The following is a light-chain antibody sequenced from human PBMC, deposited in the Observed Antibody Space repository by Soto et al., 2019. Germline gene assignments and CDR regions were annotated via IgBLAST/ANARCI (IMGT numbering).Light chain of an antibody. J-gene: IGKJ3*01. CDR3: QQAFSFPFT. CDR2: AAS. V-gene: IGKV1-12*01. Sequence: DIQMTQSPPSVSASVGDRVTITCRASQDIRNWLAWYQQRPGKAPKLLISAASTLQSGVASRFSGSGSGTDFTLTISGLQSEDFATYYCQQAFSFPFTFGPGTKVNIK. CDR1: QDIRNW.